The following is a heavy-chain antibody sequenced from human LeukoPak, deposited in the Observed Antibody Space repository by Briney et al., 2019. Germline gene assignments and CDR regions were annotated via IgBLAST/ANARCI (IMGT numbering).Heavy chain of an antibody. V-gene: IGHV1-69*04. Sequence: GASVKVSCKASGGTFSSYAISWVRQAPGQGLEWMGRIIPILGIANYAQKFQGRVTITPDKSTSTAYMELSSLRSEDTAVYYCARGSLPNYYDSSGRYWGQGTLVTVSS. J-gene: IGHJ4*02. CDR1: GGTFSSYA. CDR3: ARGSLPNYYDSSGRY. CDR2: IIPILGIA. D-gene: IGHD3-22*01.